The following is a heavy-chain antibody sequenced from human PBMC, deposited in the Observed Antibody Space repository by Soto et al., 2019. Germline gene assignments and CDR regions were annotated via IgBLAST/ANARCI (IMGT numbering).Heavy chain of an antibody. CDR2: ISSSVGGT. V-gene: IGHV3-23*01. J-gene: IGHJ1*01. CDR3: AASYSYDPSGRYFQH. D-gene: IGHD1-26*01. CDR1: GFTFSSYA. Sequence: HPWGSLRLSCAASGFTFSSYAMTCVRQAPWRGLEWVSTISSSVGGTYYADSVKGRFTISRDNSKNTLYVQIHSLRAEDTAVYYCAASYSYDPSGRYFQHWGQGTLVTVSS.